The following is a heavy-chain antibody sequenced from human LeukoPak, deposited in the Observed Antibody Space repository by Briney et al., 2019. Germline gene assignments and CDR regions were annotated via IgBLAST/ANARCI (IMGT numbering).Heavy chain of an antibody. V-gene: IGHV3-66*02. CDR3: ARSVHDTSGYAY. CDR2: MYSGGAT. CDR1: GFTVSSSY. J-gene: IGHJ4*02. D-gene: IGHD3-22*01. Sequence: GGSLRLSCAASGFTVSSSYMSWVRQAPGKGLEWVAVMYSGGATYYANSVKGRFTISRDYSKNTLNLQMNNLGTEDTAVYFCARSVHDTSGYAYWGQGTLVTVSS.